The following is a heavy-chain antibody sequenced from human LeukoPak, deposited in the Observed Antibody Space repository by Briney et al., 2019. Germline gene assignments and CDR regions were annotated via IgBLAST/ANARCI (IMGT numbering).Heavy chain of an antibody. CDR2: IIGIGVTT. J-gene: IGHJ4*02. V-gene: IGHV3-23*01. Sequence: SAIIGIGVTTYSPDSVKCRFTISTYNSKNTLYLQMNSLRAEDTAVYYCAKGLTFGGVYFDYWGQGTLVTVSS. D-gene: IGHD3-16*01. CDR3: AKGLTFGGVYFDY.